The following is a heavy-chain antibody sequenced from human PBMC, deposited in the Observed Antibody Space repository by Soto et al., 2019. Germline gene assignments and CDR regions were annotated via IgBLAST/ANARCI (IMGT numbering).Heavy chain of an antibody. CDR3: VRARPHNWFAP. V-gene: IGHV3-74*01. CDR1: GFTLRSYW. D-gene: IGHD6-6*01. Sequence: EVQLVESGGGLVQPGGSLRLSCAASGFTLRSYWMHWVRQAPGKGPMWVSRIDTDGSRTTYADSVKGRFTISRDNAKNMMYLQMNRLIAQYTPFYYFVRARPHNWFAPWGQGTLVTVSS. J-gene: IGHJ5*02. CDR2: IDTDGSRT.